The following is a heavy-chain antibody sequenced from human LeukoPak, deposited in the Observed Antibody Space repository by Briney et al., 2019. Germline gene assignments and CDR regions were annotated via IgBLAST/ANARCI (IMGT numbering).Heavy chain of an antibody. J-gene: IGHJ5*02. CDR2: INHSGST. CDR3: ARGYDSSGYYYDWFDP. CDR1: GFTFSSYA. V-gene: IGHV4-34*01. D-gene: IGHD3-22*01. Sequence: KPGGSLRLSCAASGFTFSSYAMSWVRQPPGKGLEWIGEINHSGSTNYNPSLKSRVTISVDTSKNQFSLKLSSVTAADTAVYYCARGYDSSGYYYDWFDPWGQGTLVTVSS.